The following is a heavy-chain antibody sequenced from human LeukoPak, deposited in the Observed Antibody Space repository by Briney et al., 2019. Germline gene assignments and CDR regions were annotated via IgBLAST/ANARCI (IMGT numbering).Heavy chain of an antibody. J-gene: IGHJ4*02. CDR1: GGTFSSYA. CDR3: ARVAAAVVGASELDY. CDR2: IIPIFGTA. Sequence: SVKVSCKASGGTFSSYAISWVRQAPGQGLEWMGGIIPIFGTANYAQKFQGRVTITADKSTSTAYMELSSLRSEDTAVYYCARVAAAVVGASELDYWGQGTLVTVSS. V-gene: IGHV1-69*06. D-gene: IGHD2-15*01.